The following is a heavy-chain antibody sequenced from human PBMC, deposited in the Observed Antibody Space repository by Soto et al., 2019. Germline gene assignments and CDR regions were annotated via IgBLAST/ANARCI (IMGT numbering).Heavy chain of an antibody. Sequence: GGSLRLSCAASGFTFSSYAMHWVRQAPGKGLEWVAVISYDGSNKYYADSVKGRFTISRDNSKNTLYLQMNSLRAEDTAVYYCARGRWDCSGGSCYSWVDYYYGMDVWGQGTTVTVS. CDR1: GFTFSSYA. CDR3: ARGRWDCSGGSCYSWVDYYYGMDV. V-gene: IGHV3-30-3*01. D-gene: IGHD2-15*01. CDR2: ISYDGSNK. J-gene: IGHJ6*02.